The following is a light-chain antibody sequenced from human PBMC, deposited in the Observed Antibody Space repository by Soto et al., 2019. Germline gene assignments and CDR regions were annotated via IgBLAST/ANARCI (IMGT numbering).Light chain of an antibody. J-gene: IGLJ1*01. CDR2: DVS. V-gene: IGLV2-14*01. CDR3: RSYTSSSTPPYV. Sequence: QSVLTQPASVSGSPGQSITISCTGTSSDVGGYNYVSWYQQHPGKAPKLMIYDVSNRPSGVSNRFSGSKSGNTASLTISGLQAEDEADYYCRSYTSSSTPPYVFGTGTKLTVL. CDR1: SSDVGGYNY.